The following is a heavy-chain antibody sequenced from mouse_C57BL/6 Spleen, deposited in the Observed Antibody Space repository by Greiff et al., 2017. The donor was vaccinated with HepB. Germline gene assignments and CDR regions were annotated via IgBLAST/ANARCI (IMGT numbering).Heavy chain of an antibody. D-gene: IGHD1-1*01. CDR2: IYPGDGDT. Sequence: VQLQQSGPELVKPGASVKISCKASGYAFSSSWMNWVKQRPGKGLEWIGRIYPGDGDTNYNGKFKGKATLTADKSSSTAYMQLSSLTSEDSAVYFCARGTTVHFDYWGQGTTLTVSS. J-gene: IGHJ2*01. V-gene: IGHV1-82*01. CDR3: ARGTTVHFDY. CDR1: GYAFSSSW.